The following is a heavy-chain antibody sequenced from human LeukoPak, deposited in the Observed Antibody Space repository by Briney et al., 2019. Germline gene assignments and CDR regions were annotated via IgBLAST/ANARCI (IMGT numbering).Heavy chain of an antibody. J-gene: IGHJ6*02. D-gene: IGHD3-10*01. V-gene: IGHV3-23*01. CDR3: AKKVYYGSGSYFSGMDV. CDR2: ISGSGGST. CDR1: GFTFSSYA. Sequence: GGSLRLSCAASGFTFSSYAMSWVRQAPGKGLEWVSAISGSGGSTYYADSVKGRFTISRDNSKNTLYLQMNSLRAEDTAVYYCAKKVYYGSGSYFSGMDVWGQGTTVTVSS.